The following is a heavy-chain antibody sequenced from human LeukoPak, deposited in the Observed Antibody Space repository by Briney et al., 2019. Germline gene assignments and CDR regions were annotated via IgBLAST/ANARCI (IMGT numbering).Heavy chain of an antibody. CDR2: IWYDGSNK. J-gene: IGHJ4*02. CDR3: AKAGRTTVTNPYFDY. CDR1: GFTFSSYG. V-gene: IGHV3-33*06. Sequence: GGSLRLSCAASGFTFSSYGMHWVRQAPGKGLEWVAVIWYDGSNKYYADSVKGRFTTSRDNSKNTLYLQMNSLRAEDTAVYYCAKAGRTTVTNPYFDYWGQGTLVTVSS. D-gene: IGHD4-17*01.